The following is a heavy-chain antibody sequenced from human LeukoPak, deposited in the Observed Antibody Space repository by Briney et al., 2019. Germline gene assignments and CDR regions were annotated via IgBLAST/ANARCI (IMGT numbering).Heavy chain of an antibody. CDR2: IFTSGST. CDR1: GDSISTYY. CDR3: ARRYSSSWYVGFFDP. Sequence: SETLSLTCTVSGDSISTYYWSWIRQPAGKGLEWIGRIFTSGSTNYNPSLESRVAMSVDTSKNQFSLRLSSVTAADTAIYYCARRYSSSWYVGFFDPWGQGTLVTVSS. V-gene: IGHV4-4*07. D-gene: IGHD6-13*01. J-gene: IGHJ5*02.